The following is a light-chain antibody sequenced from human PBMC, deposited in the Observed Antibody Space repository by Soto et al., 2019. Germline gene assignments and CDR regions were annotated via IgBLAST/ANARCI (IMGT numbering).Light chain of an antibody. CDR1: QCISTL. J-gene: IGKJ5*01. CDR3: QHFKSSPIT. V-gene: IGKV1-13*02. CDR2: ESS. Sequence: AIQLTQSPSSLSASVGDRVTITCRASQCISTLLAWYQQKPGKAPKVLIYESSLLPSGVPSRFSGSGSGTDFTLTISSLRPEDFATYYCQHFKSSPITFGQGTRLENK.